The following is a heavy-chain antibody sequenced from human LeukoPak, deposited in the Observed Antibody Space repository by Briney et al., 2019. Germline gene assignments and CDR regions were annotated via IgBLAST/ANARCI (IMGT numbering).Heavy chain of an antibody. J-gene: IGHJ4*02. CDR1: GFTFSDYW. CDR2: IKQDGSET. CDR3: ARDFWGAYRVDFFDY. D-gene: IGHD3-3*01. V-gene: IGHV3-7*01. Sequence: GGSLRLSCAASGFTFSDYWMSWVRRAPGKGLEWVANIKQDGSETYYVDSVRGRFTISRDNAKKSLYLQMNSLRAEDTAVYYCARDFWGAYRVDFFDYWGQGTLVTVSS.